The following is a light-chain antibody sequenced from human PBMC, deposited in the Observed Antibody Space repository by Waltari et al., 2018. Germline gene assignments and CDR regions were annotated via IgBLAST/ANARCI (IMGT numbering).Light chain of an antibody. Sequence: QSALTQPASVSGSPGQSITISCTGTSRDVGGSKYVSWYPQHPGKAPKLMIYEVSNRPSGVSKRFSGSKSGNTASLTISGLQAEDGSDYYCSSSTSTSAGVVFGGGTKLTVL. CDR3: SSSTSTSAGVV. CDR2: EVS. V-gene: IGLV2-14*01. CDR1: SRDVGGSKY. J-gene: IGLJ2*01.